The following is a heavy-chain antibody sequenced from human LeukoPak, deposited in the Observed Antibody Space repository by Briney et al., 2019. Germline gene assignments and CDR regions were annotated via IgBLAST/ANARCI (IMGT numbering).Heavy chain of an antibody. CDR3: ARDTGIYAHYAFDI. J-gene: IGHJ3*02. CDR2: IYYSGST. D-gene: IGHD1-26*01. CDR1: GGSISSSSYY. Sequence: SETLSLTCTVAGGSISSSSYYWGWIRQPPGKGLEWTGNIYYSGSTYYNPSLKSRVTISIDTSKNQFSLKLSSVTAADTAVYYCARDTGIYAHYAFDIWGQGTMVTVSS. V-gene: IGHV4-39*07.